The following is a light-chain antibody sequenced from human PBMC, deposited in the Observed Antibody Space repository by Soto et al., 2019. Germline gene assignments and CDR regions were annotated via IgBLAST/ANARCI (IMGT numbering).Light chain of an antibody. J-gene: IGKJ5*01. CDR3: QQRSNWPPT. V-gene: IGKV3-11*01. CDR2: DAS. CDR1: QGVSSY. Sequence: DIVFIQSPVTLSLSPGPSAPVSCVACQGVSSYLAWYQQKPGQAPRLLIYDASNRATGIPARFSGSGSGTDFTLTISSLEPEDFAVYYCQQRSNWPPTCGQGTRREIK.